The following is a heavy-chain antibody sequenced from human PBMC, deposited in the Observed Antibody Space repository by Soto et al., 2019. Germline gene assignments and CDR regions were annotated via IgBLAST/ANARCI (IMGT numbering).Heavy chain of an antibody. CDR2: ISSSSSTI. D-gene: IGHD2-15*01. Sequence: GGSLRLSCAASGFTFSSYSMNWVRQAPGKGLEWVSYISSSSSTIYYADSVKGRFTISRDNAKNSLYLQMNSLRAEDTAVYYCARGPHIVVVVAATNETLDYWGQGTLVTVSS. CDR1: GFTFSSYS. CDR3: ARGPHIVVVVAATNETLDY. J-gene: IGHJ4*02. V-gene: IGHV3-48*01.